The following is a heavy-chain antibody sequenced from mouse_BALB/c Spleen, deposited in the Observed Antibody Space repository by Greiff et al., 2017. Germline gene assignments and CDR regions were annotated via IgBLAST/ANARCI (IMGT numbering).Heavy chain of an antibody. CDR3: ARDHGNYY. V-gene: IGHV5-6-5*01. CDR2: ISSGGST. J-gene: IGHJ2*01. Sequence: EVHLVESGGGLVKPGGSLKLSCAASGFTFSSYAMSWVRQTPEKRLEWVASISSGGSTYYPDSVKGRFTISRDNARNILYLQMSSLRSEDTAMYYCARDHGNYYWGQGTTLTVSS. D-gene: IGHD2-1*01. CDR1: GFTFSSYA.